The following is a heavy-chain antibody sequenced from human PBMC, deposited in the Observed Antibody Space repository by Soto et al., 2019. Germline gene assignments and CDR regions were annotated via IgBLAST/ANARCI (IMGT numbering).Heavy chain of an antibody. CDR2: IKQDGSEH. CDR1: GFTFNNYW. Sequence: EVQLVESGGGLVQPGGSLRLSCEASGFTFNNYWMSWVRQAPGKGLEWVATIKQDGSEHYSVDSVKGRFTISGDNAKKTLFLQISSLRAEGTAVYYCATRSGGGFYYYYMDVWGKGTTVTVSS. J-gene: IGHJ6*03. V-gene: IGHV3-7*01. CDR3: ATRSGGGFYYYYMDV. D-gene: IGHD6-19*01.